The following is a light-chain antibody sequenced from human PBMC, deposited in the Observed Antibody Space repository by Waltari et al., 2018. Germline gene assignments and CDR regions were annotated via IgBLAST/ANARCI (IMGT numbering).Light chain of an antibody. Sequence: QSVLTQPPSASGTPGQRVTISCSGGSSNIGTTPVNWYQQLPGTAPKLLIYTNNHRASGVPARFSGSKSGTSASLAISGLQVEDEADYYCAAWDDSLKGWVFGGGTKVTVL. CDR1: SSNIGTTP. CDR3: AAWDDSLKGWV. V-gene: IGLV1-44*01. CDR2: TNN. J-gene: IGLJ3*02.